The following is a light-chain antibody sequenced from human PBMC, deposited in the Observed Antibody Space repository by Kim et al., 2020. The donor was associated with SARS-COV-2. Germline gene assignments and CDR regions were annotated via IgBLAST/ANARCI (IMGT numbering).Light chain of an antibody. CDR3: QQYGSSPRT. CDR1: QSVSNNY. CDR2: GAS. V-gene: IGKV3-20*01. J-gene: IGKJ1*01. Sequence: STGERATLSCRASQSVSNNYLAWYQQKPGQAPRLLIYGASNRATGIPDRFSGSGSGTDFTLTISRLEPEDFAVYYCQQYGSSPRTFGQGTKVDIK.